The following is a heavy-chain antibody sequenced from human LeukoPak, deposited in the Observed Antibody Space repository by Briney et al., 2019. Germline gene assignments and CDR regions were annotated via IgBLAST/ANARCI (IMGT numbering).Heavy chain of an antibody. Sequence: ASVKVSCKASGGTFSSYAISWVRQAPGQGLEWMGGIIPIFGTANYAQKFQGRVTITADESTSTAYMELSSLRSGDTAVYYCARDVGCSSTSCSAWFDPWGQGTLVTVSS. J-gene: IGHJ5*02. CDR3: ARDVGCSSTSCSAWFDP. V-gene: IGHV1-69*13. D-gene: IGHD2-2*01. CDR1: GGTFSSYA. CDR2: IIPIFGTA.